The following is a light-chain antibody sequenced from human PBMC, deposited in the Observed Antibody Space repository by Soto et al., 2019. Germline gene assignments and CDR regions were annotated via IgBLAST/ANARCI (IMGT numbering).Light chain of an antibody. CDR3: SSYVSTSTQL. J-gene: IGLJ2*01. V-gene: IGLV2-14*01. CDR2: GVA. CDR1: SSDIGGYNY. Sequence: QSALTQPASVSGSPGQSITISCTGTSSDIGGYNYVSWYQQHPDKAPKHIIYGVANWPSGVSNRFSGSKSDNTASLTISGLQAEDEADYNCSSYVSTSTQLFGRGTKVTVL.